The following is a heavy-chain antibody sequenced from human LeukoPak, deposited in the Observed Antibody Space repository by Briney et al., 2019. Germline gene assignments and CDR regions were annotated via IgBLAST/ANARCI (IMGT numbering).Heavy chain of an antibody. CDR2: INHSGIT. CDR1: GGSFSGYY. V-gene: IGHV4-34*01. CDR3: ARAVIVVAAATQRNWFDP. D-gene: IGHD2-15*01. Sequence: SETLSLTCAVYGGSFSGYYWSWIRQPPGKGLEWIGEINHSGITDYNPSLRSRVTISVDTPKNQFSLKLSSVTAADTAIYYCARAVIVVAAATQRNWFDPWGQGTLVTVSS. J-gene: IGHJ5*02.